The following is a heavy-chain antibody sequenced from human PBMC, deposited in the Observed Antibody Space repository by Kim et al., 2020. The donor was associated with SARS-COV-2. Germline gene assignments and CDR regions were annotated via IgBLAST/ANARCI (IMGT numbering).Heavy chain of an antibody. CDR2: INHSGST. Sequence: SETLSLTCAVYGGSFSGYYWSWIRQPPGKGLEWIGEINHSGSTNYNPSLKSRVTISVDTSKNQFSLKLSSVTAADTAVYYCARGLVAYYYYGMDVWGQGTTVTVSS. CDR3: ARGLVAYYYYGMDV. D-gene: IGHD2-15*01. J-gene: IGHJ6*02. V-gene: IGHV4-34*01. CDR1: GGSFSGYY.